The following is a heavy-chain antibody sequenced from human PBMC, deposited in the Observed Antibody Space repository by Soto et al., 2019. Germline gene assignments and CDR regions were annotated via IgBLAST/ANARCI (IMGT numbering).Heavy chain of an antibody. Sequence: TGGSLRLSCAASGFTFSSYAMHWVRQAPGKGLEWVAVISYDGSNKYYADSVKGRFTISRDNSKNTLYLQMNSLRAEDTAVYYCARDGSRWFGELLSNAFDIWGQGTMVTVSS. V-gene: IGHV3-30-3*01. D-gene: IGHD3-10*01. CDR1: GFTFSSYA. CDR2: ISYDGSNK. CDR3: ARDGSRWFGELLSNAFDI. J-gene: IGHJ3*02.